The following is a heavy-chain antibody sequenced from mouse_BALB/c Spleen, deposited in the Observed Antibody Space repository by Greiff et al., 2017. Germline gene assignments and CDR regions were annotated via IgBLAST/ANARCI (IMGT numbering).Heavy chain of an antibody. CDR2: IWTGGGT. CDR3: VRDAPLYFDY. CDR1: GFSLTSYD. V-gene: IGHV2-9-2*01. J-gene: IGHJ2*01. Sequence: QVQLKESGPGLVAPSQSLSITCTVSGFSLTSYDISWIRQPPGKGLEWLGVIWTGGGTNYNSAFMSRLSISKDNSKSQVFLKMNSLQTDDTAIYYCVRDAPLYFDYWGQGTTLTVSS.